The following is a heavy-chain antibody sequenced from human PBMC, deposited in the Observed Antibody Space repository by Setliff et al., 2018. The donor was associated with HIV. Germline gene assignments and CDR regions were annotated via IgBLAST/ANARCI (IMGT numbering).Heavy chain of an antibody. J-gene: IGHJ6*02. CDR3: ARKLRPGHGVDV. D-gene: IGHD3-10*01. V-gene: IGHV3-7*01. Sequence: HPGGSLRLSCVASGFSFNNYWMCWVRQAPGQGLEWVANIDLDGSEKNYVESVKGRFTISRDNAKNSMDLQMNSLRAEDTAIYYCARKLRPGHGVDVWGQGTTVTVSS. CDR2: IDLDGSEK. CDR1: GFSFNNYW.